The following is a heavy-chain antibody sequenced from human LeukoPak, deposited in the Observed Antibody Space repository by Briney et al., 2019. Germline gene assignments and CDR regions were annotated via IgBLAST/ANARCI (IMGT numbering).Heavy chain of an antibody. CDR3: AKASIFLYGAAKNFDF. V-gene: IGHV5-51*01. D-gene: IGHD2/OR15-2a*01. Sequence: GESLRISCTGSGYTFTNYWIGWVRQMPGKGLEWMGIIYPGESNTRYSPSFQGQVTLSVDRSITTAYVQWNSLTASDTAMYYCAKASIFLYGAAKNFDFWGQGTRVTVSS. J-gene: IGHJ4*02. CDR2: IYPGESNT. CDR1: GYTFTNYW.